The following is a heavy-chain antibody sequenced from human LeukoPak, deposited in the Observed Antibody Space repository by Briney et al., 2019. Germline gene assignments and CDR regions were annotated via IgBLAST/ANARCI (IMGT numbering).Heavy chain of an antibody. V-gene: IGHV4-59*08. CDR2: IYYGGKT. Sequence: KPGETLSLTCAVSGGSIYSHYWGWIRQPPGKGLEWIGDIYYGGKTNYNPSLKSRVTISLDTSKNHLSPTLTSVVAADTAIYYCMRRDTGWNYSDYWGQGILDSVSS. CDR1: GGSIYSHY. CDR3: MRRDTGWNYSDY. D-gene: IGHD6-19*01. J-gene: IGHJ4*02.